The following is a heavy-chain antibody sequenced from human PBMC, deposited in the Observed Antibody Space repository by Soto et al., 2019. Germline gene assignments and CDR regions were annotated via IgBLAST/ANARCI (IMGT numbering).Heavy chain of an antibody. CDR2: ISGSGQTT. D-gene: IGHD4-4*01. CDR3: AKSRGDSWTTYFFDY. Sequence: GGSLRLSCAASGFTFSSYSLSWLRQAPGKGLEWVSGISGSGQTTHYKDSVKGRFTISRDNSRNTLYLQVNSLRAEDTAIYFWAKSRGDSWTTYFFDYWGQGALVTVSS. V-gene: IGHV3-23*01. J-gene: IGHJ4*02. CDR1: GFTFSSYS.